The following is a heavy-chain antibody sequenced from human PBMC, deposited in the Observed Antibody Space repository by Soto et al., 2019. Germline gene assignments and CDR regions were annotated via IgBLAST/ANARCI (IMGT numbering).Heavy chain of an antibody. Sequence: QDHLAQSGAEVKKPGSSVTVSCKASGGTFNSYGISWVRQAPGQGLDWMGVIIPLYGTGNYAQKFQGRVSITSDKSTNTAYMDLSRLRSADTAVYYCASVRVIRGVIPSHFGLWGQGTLVTVSS. CDR3: ASVRVIRGVIPSHFGL. D-gene: IGHD3-10*01. CDR2: IIPLYGTG. J-gene: IGHJ4*02. V-gene: IGHV1-69*06. CDR1: GGTFNSYG.